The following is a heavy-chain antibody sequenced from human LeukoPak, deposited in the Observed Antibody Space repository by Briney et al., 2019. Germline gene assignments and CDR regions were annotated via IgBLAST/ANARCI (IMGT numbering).Heavy chain of an antibody. CDR3: ARGRSAYSIAVADPYYYYGMDV. J-gene: IGHJ6*02. CDR2: IYYSGST. D-gene: IGHD6-19*01. V-gene: IGHV4-59*01. CDR1: GGSISSYY. Sequence: PSETLSLTCTVSGGSISSYYWSWIRQPPGKGLEWIGYIYYSGSTNYNPSLKSRVTISADTSKNQFSLKLSSVTAADTAVYYCARGRSAYSIAVADPYYYYGMDVWGQGTTVTVSS.